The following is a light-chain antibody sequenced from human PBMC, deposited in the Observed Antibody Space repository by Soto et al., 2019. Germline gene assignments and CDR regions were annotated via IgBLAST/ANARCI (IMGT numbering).Light chain of an antibody. J-gene: IGKJ1*01. CDR1: QSVDIN. CDR3: QQYRSWPRT. V-gene: IGKV3-15*01. Sequence: EIVLTQSPATLSVSPGERVTLSCRASQSVDINLAWYQHKPGQPPRLLIYGPSTRATDMSGTFSGRGSGTEFTLTISSLRPEDFAVYYCQQYRSWPRTFGQGTKVEMK. CDR2: GPS.